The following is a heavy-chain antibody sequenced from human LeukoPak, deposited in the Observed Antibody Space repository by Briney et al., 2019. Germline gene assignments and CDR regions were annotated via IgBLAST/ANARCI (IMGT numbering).Heavy chain of an antibody. D-gene: IGHD5-24*01. Sequence: GGSLRLSCAASGFIFSSSWMNWVRQAPGKGLQWVAYIKHDGSVTSYMDSVRGRFTISRDNAENSLYLQMNSLRAEDTAVYYCARDLGWLQFDYWGQGTLVTVSS. CDR2: IKHDGSVT. CDR3: ARDLGWLQFDY. V-gene: IGHV3-7*04. CDR1: GFIFSSSW. J-gene: IGHJ4*02.